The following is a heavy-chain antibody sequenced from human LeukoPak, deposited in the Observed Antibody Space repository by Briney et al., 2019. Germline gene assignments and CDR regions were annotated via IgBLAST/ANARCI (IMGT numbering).Heavy chain of an antibody. CDR2: IYYSGGNT. CDR1: GFMFSNFA. J-gene: IGHJ4*02. Sequence: GGSLRLSCAASGFMFSNFAMSWVRQAPGKGLEWVSTIYYSGGNTYSADSVKGRFTISRDNAKNTLYLRMNSLRAEDTAVYYCAKDSTMIVVVSYDYWGQGTLVTVSS. V-gene: IGHV3-23*01. CDR3: AKDSTMIVVVSYDY. D-gene: IGHD3-22*01.